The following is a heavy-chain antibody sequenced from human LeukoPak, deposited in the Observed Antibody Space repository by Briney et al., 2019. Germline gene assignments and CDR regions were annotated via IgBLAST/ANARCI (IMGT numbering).Heavy chain of an antibody. CDR1: GGTFSSYA. Sequence: SVKVSCKASGGTFSSYAISWVRQAPGQGLEWMGGIIPIFGTANYAQKFQGRVTITADESTSTAYMELSSLRSEDTAVYYCARVGGYGDPHYGMDVWGQGTTVTVSS. CDR3: ARVGGYGDPHYGMDV. D-gene: IGHD4-17*01. J-gene: IGHJ6*02. CDR2: IIPIFGTA. V-gene: IGHV1-69*13.